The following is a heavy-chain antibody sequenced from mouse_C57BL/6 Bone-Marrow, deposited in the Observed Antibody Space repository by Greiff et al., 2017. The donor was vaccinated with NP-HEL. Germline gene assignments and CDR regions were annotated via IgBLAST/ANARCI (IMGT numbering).Heavy chain of an antibody. J-gene: IGHJ1*03. CDR1: GFTFSDYY. V-gene: IGHV5-16*01. Sequence: EVKLVESEGGLVQPGSSMKLSCTASGFTFSDYYMAWVRQVPEKGLEWVANINYDGSSTYYLDSLQSRFIISIDNAKNILYLERSRLKSEVSVTYYCARDMSYYYGSSYWYFDVWGTGTTVTVSS. CDR2: INYDGSST. CDR3: ARDMSYYYGSSYWYFDV. D-gene: IGHD1-1*01.